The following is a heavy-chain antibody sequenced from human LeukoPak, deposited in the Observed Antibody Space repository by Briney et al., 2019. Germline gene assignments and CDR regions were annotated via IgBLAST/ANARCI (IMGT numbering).Heavy chain of an antibody. CDR1: GFTFSSYN. CDR3: ARDRAVTTWGGPYYYYYMDV. V-gene: IGHV3-21*06. Sequence: PGGSLRLSCAASGFTFSSYNMNWVRQAPGKGPEWVSSITSSSSYIYYADSVKGRFTISRDNAKNSLYLQMDSLRVEDTAVYYCARDRAVTTWGGPYYYYYMDVWGKGTTVTVSS. J-gene: IGHJ6*03. D-gene: IGHD4-11*01. CDR2: ITSSSSYI.